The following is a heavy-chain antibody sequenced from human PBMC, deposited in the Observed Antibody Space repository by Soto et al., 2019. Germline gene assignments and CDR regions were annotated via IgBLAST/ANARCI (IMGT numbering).Heavy chain of an antibody. D-gene: IGHD4-17*01. CDR1: GGSISSGGYY. CDR3: ARALTTVTLFDP. CDR2: IYYSGST. Sequence: QVQLQESGPGLVQPSQTLAITCPVSGGSISSGGYYWSWIRQHPGKGLEWIGYIYYSGSTYYNPSLKSRVTISVDTSKNQFSLKLSSVTAADTAVYYCARALTTVTLFDPWGQATLVTVSS. V-gene: IGHV4-31*03. J-gene: IGHJ5*02.